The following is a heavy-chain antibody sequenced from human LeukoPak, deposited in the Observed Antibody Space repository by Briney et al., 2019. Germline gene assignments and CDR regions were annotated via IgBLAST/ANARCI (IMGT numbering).Heavy chain of an antibody. V-gene: IGHV1-2*02. CDR3: ARDGPRDSSSWYGDFDY. J-gene: IGHJ4*02. D-gene: IGHD6-13*01. CDR1: GYTFTGYY. CDR2: INPNSGGT. Sequence: ASVLVSCKASGYTFTGYYMHWVRQAPGQGLEWMGWINPNSGGTNYAQKFQVRVTMTRDTSISTAYMELSRLRSDDTAVYYCARDGPRDSSSWYGDFDYWDQGTLVTVSS.